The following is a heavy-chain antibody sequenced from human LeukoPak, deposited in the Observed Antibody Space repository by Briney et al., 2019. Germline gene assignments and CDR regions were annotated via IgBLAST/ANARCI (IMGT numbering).Heavy chain of an antibody. J-gene: IGHJ4*02. Sequence: PGGSLRLSCTGSGFTFGDYAMSWVRQAPGKGLEWVGFIRSKAYGGTTEYAASVKGRFTTSRDDSKSIAYLQINSLKTEDTAVYYCSRPNHVDTEDFDYWGQGTLVTVSS. CDR2: IRSKAYGGTT. D-gene: IGHD2-2*02. CDR1: GFTFGDYA. CDR3: SRPNHVDTEDFDY. V-gene: IGHV3-49*04.